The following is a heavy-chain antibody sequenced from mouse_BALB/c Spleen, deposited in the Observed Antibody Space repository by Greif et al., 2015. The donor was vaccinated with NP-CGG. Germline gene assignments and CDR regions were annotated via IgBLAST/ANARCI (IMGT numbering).Heavy chain of an antibody. V-gene: IGHV1-77*01. CDR3: ARKGRRRAMDY. Sequence: QVQLQQSGAELARPGASVKLSCKASGYTFTDYYINWVKQRTGQGLEWIGELYPGSGNTYYNEKFKGKATLTADKSSSTVFMQLSSLTSEDSAVDFCARKGRRRAMDYWGRGTSVTVSS. CDR2: LYPGSGNT. D-gene: IGHD2-12*01. J-gene: IGHJ4*01. CDR1: GYTFTDYY.